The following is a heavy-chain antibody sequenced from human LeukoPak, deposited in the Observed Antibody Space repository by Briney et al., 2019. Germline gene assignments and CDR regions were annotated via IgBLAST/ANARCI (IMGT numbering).Heavy chain of an antibody. V-gene: IGHV1-18*01. CDR3: ARDWESTYYDYVWGSDY. Sequence: ASVKVSCKASGYTFTSYGISWVRQAPGQGLEWMGWISAYNGNTNYAQKLQGRVTMTTDTSTSTAYMELGSLRSDDTAVYYCARDWESTYYDYVWGSDYWGQGTLVTVSS. CDR2: ISAYNGNT. D-gene: IGHD3-16*01. CDR1: GYTFTSYG. J-gene: IGHJ4*02.